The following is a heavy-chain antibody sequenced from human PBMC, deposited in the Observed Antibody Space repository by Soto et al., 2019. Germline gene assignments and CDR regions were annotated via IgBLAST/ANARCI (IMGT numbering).Heavy chain of an antibody. CDR3: ARGPQDSSRYDPFYLDY. J-gene: IGHJ4*02. CDR2: ISHSGST. V-gene: IGHV4-31*03. Sequence: SETLSLTCTVSGGSISSGGYYWSWIREHPGKGLEWIGYISHSGSTYYKPYLKSRVTISVHTSKNQFSLKLGSVTAADTAVYYCARGPQDSSRYDPFYLDYWGQGALVTLAS. D-gene: IGHD3-22*01. CDR1: GGSISSGGYY.